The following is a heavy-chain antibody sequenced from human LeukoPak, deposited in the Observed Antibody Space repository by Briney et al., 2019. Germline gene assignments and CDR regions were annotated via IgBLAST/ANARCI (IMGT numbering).Heavy chain of an antibody. CDR3: AKGRALWFGEPHPGDYYGMDV. CDR2: IKQDGSEK. CDR1: GFTFSSYW. J-gene: IGHJ6*02. V-gene: IGHV3-7*03. D-gene: IGHD3-10*01. Sequence: PGGSPRLSCAASGFTFSSYWMSWVRQAPGKGLEWVANIKQDGSEKYYVDSVKGRFTISRDNAKNSLYLQMNSLRAEDTAVYYCAKGRALWFGEPHPGDYYGMDVWGQGTTVTVSS.